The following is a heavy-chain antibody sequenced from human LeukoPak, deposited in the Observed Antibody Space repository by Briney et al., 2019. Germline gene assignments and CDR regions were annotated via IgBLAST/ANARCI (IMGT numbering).Heavy chain of an antibody. J-gene: IGHJ4*02. V-gene: IGHV4-59*08. D-gene: IGHD5-18*01. CDR3: ARPRRGYSYGYVN. Sequence: SETLSLTCTVSGGSISSYHWSWIRQPPGKGLEWIGYIYYSGSTNYNPSLKSRVTISVDTSKNQFSLKLSSVTAADTAVYYCARPRRGYSYGYVNWGQGTLVTVSS. CDR2: IYYSGST. CDR1: GGSISSYH.